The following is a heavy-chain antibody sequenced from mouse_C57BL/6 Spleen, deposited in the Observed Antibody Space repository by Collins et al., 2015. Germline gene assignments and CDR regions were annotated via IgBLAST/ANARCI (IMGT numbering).Heavy chain of an antibody. D-gene: IGHD2-14*01. J-gene: IGHJ3*01. V-gene: IGHV1-9*01. CDR1: GYTFSSYW. CDR3: AASAYYRYEAWFAY. Sequence: QVQLQQSGAELMKPGASVKISCKATGYTFSSYWIEWVKQRPGHGLEWIGEILPGSGSTNYNEKFKGKATFTADTSSNTAYMQLSGLTSEDSAVYYCAASAYYRYEAWFAYWGQGTLVTVSA. CDR2: ILPGSGST.